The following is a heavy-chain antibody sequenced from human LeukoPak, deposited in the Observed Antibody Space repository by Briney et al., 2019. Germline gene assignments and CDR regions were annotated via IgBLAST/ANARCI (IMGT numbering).Heavy chain of an antibody. J-gene: IGHJ4*02. CDR1: GFTFSNYA. D-gene: IGHD3-3*01. CDR2: ITGSGGST. CDR3: AKDKGDFWSGHHY. V-gene: IGHV3-23*01. Sequence: GGSLRLSCAASGFTFSNYAMSWVRQAPGKGLEWVSSITGSGGSTYYADCVKGRFTISRDNSKNTLYLQMSSLRAEDTAVYYCAKDKGDFWSGHHYWGQGTLVTVSS.